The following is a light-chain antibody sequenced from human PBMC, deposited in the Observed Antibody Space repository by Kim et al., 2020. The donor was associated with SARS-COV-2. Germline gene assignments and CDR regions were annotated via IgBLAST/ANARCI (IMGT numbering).Light chain of an antibody. CDR2: GAS. CDR1: ETISNSY. Sequence: SPGERATLSCRASETISNSYIAWYQQKRGQAPRFVIYGASSRATGIPDRFSGSGSGTDFTLTIRRLEPEDFAVYYCQQYGSSPRTFGQGTKVDIK. CDR3: QQYGSSPRT. V-gene: IGKV3-20*01. J-gene: IGKJ1*01.